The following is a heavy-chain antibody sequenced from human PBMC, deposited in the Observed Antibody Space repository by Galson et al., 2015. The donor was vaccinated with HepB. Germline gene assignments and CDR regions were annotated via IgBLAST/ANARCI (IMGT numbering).Heavy chain of an antibody. V-gene: IGHV1-46*01. Sequence: SVKEEGKASGYTFTSYYMHWVRQAPGQGLEWMGIINPSGGSTSYAQKFQGRVTMTSDTSTSTVYMELSSLRSEDTAVYYCARPSKNGDYGIFDYWGQGTLVTVSS. CDR2: INPSGGST. CDR3: ARPSKNGDYGIFDY. D-gene: IGHD4-17*01. J-gene: IGHJ4*02. CDR1: GYTFTSYY.